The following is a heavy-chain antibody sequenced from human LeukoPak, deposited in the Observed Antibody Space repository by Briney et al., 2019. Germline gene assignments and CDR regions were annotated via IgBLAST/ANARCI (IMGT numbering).Heavy chain of an antibody. CDR1: GYTFTDYY. V-gene: IGHV1-2*02. Sequence: VASVKVSCKASGYTFTDYYVHWVRQAPGQGLEWMGWINPNSGGTEYAQKFQGRVTMTRDTSISTAYMDLSRLGSDDTAMYYCARDHCTSNSCYEDFYYGMDVWGQGTTVTVSS. D-gene: IGHD2-2*01. J-gene: IGHJ6*02. CDR3: ARDHCTSNSCYEDFYYGMDV. CDR2: INPNSGGT.